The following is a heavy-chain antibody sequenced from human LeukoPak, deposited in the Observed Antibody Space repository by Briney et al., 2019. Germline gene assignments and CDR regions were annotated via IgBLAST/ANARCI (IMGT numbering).Heavy chain of an antibody. D-gene: IGHD2-2*01. J-gene: IGHJ4*02. CDR3: ARGGDCGTTSCYYFDF. CDR2: VSTTGYYI. V-gene: IGHV3-21*01. CDR1: GFTFSGYS. Sequence: KPGGSLLLSCAASGFTFSGYSMNWVRQAPGKGLEWVSSVSTTGYYIYYADSVKGRLSISRDNAKNSLYLQMNSLRAEDTAVYYCARGGDCGTTSCYYFDFWGQGTRVTVSS.